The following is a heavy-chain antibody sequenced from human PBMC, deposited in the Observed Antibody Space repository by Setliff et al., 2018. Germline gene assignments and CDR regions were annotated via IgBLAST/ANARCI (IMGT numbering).Heavy chain of an antibody. D-gene: IGHD2-21*02. J-gene: IGHJ5*02. V-gene: IGHV4-61*09. CDR2: IFMSGGT. Sequence: SETLSLTCTVSGGSINSGSYFWAWIRQPAGKGLEYIGHIFMSGGTTYDPSFKSRVRISLDMSRNQFFLNLKNVTAADTATYYCVRAPVYCSGDCYPRWFDPWGQGTLVTVSS. CDR1: GGSINSGSYF. CDR3: VRAPVYCSGDCYPRWFDP.